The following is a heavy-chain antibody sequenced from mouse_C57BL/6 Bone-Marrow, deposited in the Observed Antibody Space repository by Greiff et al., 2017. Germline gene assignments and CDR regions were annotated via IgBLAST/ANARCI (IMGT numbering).Heavy chain of an antibody. Sequence: VQLQQSGAELVRPGASVKLSCTASGFNIKDDYMHWVKQRPEQGLEWIGWIDPENGDTEYASKFQGKATITADTSSNTAYLQLSSLTSEDTAVYYCTTILTRYFDVGGTGTTVTVSS. V-gene: IGHV14-4*01. CDR1: GFNIKDDY. CDR3: TTILTRYFDV. CDR2: IDPENGDT. D-gene: IGHD2-12*01. J-gene: IGHJ1*03.